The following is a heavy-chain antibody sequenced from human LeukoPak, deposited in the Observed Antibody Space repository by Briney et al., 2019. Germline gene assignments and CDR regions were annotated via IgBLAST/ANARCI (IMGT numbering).Heavy chain of an antibody. J-gene: IGHJ3*02. D-gene: IGHD3-10*01. CDR1: GLTFSSYG. CDR3: AKDRRSGHPDAFDM. V-gene: IGHV3-23*01. Sequence: GGSLRLSCAASGLTFSSYGMSWVRQGPGKGLEWVSAIRGSGDSTYYVDSVKGRFTISRDHSKNTVSLKMNSLGAGDTAVYYCAKDRRSGHPDAFDMWGQGTMVTVSS. CDR2: IRGSGDST.